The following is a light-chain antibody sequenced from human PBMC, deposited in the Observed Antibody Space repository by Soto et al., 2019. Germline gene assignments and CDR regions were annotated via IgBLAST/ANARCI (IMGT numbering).Light chain of an antibody. CDR1: QSVSNW. CDR2: DVS. Sequence: DIQMTQSPSTLSASVGERFTITCRASQSVSNWLAWYQQKPGKAPKLLIYDVSSLESGVPSRFSGSGSGTEFILNISSLQPDDFATYYCQQYDSYSWTFEQGTKGDIK. CDR3: QQYDSYSWT. J-gene: IGKJ1*01. V-gene: IGKV1-5*01.